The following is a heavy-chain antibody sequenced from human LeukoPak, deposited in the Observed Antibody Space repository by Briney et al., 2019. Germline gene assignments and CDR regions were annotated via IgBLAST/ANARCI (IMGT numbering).Heavy chain of an antibody. CDR1: GYTFTGYY. V-gene: IGHV1-2*02. CDR2: INPNSGGT. CDR3: ARDRGGSYLSYYFDY. Sequence: ASVKVSCKASGYTFTGYYMHWVRQAPGQGLEWMGWINPNSGGTNYAQKFQGRVTMTRDTSISTAYMELSRLRSDDTAVYYCARDRGGSYLSYYFDYWGQGTLVTVSS. J-gene: IGHJ4*02. D-gene: IGHD1-26*01.